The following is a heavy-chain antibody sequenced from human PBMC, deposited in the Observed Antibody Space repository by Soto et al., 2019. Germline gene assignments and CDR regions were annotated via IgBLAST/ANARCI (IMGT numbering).Heavy chain of an antibody. Sequence: EVQLVESGGGLVQPGRSLRLSCAASGFTFDDYAMHWVRQAPGKGLEWVSGISWNSGSIGYADSVKGRFTIYRDNAKNSLYLQMNSLRSEDTALYYCAKDMGYDLSQLGYFDYWGQGTLVTVSS. J-gene: IGHJ4*02. CDR1: GFTFDDYA. CDR3: AKDMGYDLSQLGYFDY. CDR2: ISWNSGSI. D-gene: IGHD5-12*01. V-gene: IGHV3-9*01.